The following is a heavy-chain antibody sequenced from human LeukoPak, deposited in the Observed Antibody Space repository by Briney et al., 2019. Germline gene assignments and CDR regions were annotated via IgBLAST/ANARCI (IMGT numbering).Heavy chain of an antibody. V-gene: IGHV4-39*01. CDR3: ARHPAGYGDYRGDDAFDI. CDR2: IYYSGST. J-gene: IGHJ3*02. Sequence: SETLSLTCTVSGGSISSSSYYWGWIRQPPGKGLEWIGSIYYSGSTYYNPSLKSRVTISVDTSKNQFSLKLSSVTAADTAVYYCARHPAGYGDYRGDDAFDIWGQGTMVTVSS. CDR1: GGSISSSSYY. D-gene: IGHD4-17*01.